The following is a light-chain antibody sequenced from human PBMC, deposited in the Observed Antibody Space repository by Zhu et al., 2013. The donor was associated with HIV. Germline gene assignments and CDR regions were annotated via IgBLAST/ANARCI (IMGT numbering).Light chain of an antibody. CDR2: DAS. Sequence: AIQLTQSPSSVSASVGDRLDISCRAEHGVGTGVVWYQQKLGQPPKLLIYDASTLEVRVPSRFSGRGSGKDFTFSVLSLRPEDSATYYCQLFDTYPPYTFGQGTRV. CDR3: QLFDTYPPYT. J-gene: IGKJ2*01. V-gene: IGKV1-13*02. CDR1: HGVGTG.